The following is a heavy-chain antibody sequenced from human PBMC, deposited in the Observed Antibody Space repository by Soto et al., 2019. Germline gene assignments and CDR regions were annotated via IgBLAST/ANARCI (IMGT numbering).Heavy chain of an antibody. CDR3: ARGGYYYDSSGYYPSWFDP. D-gene: IGHD3-22*01. V-gene: IGHV1-69*13. J-gene: IGHJ5*02. Sequence: SVKVSCKTSGYSFVNYEIHWVRQAPGQGLEWMGGIIPIFGTANYAQKFQGRVTITADESTSTAYMELSSLRSEDTAVYYCARGGYYYDSSGYYPSWFDPWGQGTLVTVSS. CDR1: GYSFVNYE. CDR2: IIPIFGTA.